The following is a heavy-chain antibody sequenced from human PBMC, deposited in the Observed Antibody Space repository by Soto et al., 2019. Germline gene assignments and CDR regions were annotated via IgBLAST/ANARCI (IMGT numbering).Heavy chain of an antibody. CDR2: IYWDDDK. J-gene: IGHJ4*02. V-gene: IGHV2-5*02. Sequence: QITLKESGPTLVKPIQTLTLTCTFSGFSLSTSEVRVGWIRQPPGKALEWLALIYWDDDKRYSPSLKTRLTITKHTSKNQVVLTMTNMDPVDTATYYCALRRVGWNYFDYWGQGTLVTVSS. CDR1: GFSLSTSEVR. D-gene: IGHD2-15*01. CDR3: ALRRVGWNYFDY.